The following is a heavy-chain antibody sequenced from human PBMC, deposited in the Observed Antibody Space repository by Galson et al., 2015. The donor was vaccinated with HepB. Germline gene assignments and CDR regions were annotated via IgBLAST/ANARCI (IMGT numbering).Heavy chain of an antibody. CDR1: GGTFSSYA. D-gene: IGHD6-19*01. V-gene: IGHV1-69*13. J-gene: IGHJ4*02. CDR2: IIPIFGTA. Sequence: SVKVSCKASGGTFSSYAISWVRQAPGQGLEWMGGIIPIFGTANYAQKFQGRVTITADESTSTAYMELSSLRSEDTAVYYCARDGGKPGQWTPLDYWGQGTLVTVS. CDR3: ARDGGKPGQWTPLDY.